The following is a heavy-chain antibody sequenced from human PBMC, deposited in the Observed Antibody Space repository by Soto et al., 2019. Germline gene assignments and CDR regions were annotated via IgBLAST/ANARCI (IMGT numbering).Heavy chain of an antibody. CDR1: GLTISNAW. V-gene: IGHV3-15*07. J-gene: IGHJ6*02. CDR3: TTGSVEGV. CDR2: IKTNTAGGTT. D-gene: IGHD2-15*01. Sequence: EVQLVETGGGFIYPGGSPRPSCAASGLTISNAWMNWVCQAPGKGLEWVGRIKTNTAGGTTDYAAAVKGRFTVSRDDSKNTLYLQMNSLKTEDTAVYYCTTGSVEGVWCQETTGSVS.